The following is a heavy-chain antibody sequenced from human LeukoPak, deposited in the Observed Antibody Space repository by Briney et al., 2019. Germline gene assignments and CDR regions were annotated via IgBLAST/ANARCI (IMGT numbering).Heavy chain of an antibody. Sequence: RPSETLSLTCTVSGGSISSSSYYWGWIRQPPGKGLEWIGSIYYSGSTYYNPSLKSRVTISVDTSKNQFSLKLSSVTAADTAVYYCARAAGTTGTTSFDYWGQGTLVTVSS. D-gene: IGHD1-1*01. CDR1: GGSISSSSYY. CDR2: IYYSGST. CDR3: ARAAGTTGTTSFDY. V-gene: IGHV4-39*07. J-gene: IGHJ4*02.